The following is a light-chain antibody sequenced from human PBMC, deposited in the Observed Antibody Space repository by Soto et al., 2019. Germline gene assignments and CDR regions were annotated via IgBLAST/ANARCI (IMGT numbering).Light chain of an antibody. V-gene: IGLV1-44*01. CDR3: AVWDDSLNAPV. CDR1: DSNIGRNA. J-gene: IGLJ2*01. Sequence: QSVLTQPPSVSGTPGQTITISCSGSDSNIGRNAVDCYQQVPGTAPELVIYTNIQRPSGVPDRFSGSKSGTSASLAVSGLQSEDEADYYCAVWDDSLNAPVFGGGTKLTVL. CDR2: TNI.